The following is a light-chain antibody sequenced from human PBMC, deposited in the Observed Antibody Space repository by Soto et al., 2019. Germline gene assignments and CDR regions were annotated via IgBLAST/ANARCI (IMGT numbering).Light chain of an antibody. J-gene: IGKJ4*01. CDR2: DAS. V-gene: IGKV3-15*01. Sequence: ETVMTQSPATLSVSPGERAILSCRASQSISSNLAWFQQKPGQAPRLLIYDASTMATGFPARFSGSGSGTEFTLTISSLQSEDFAVYYCQQYNNWPLTFGGGTKVDIK. CDR1: QSISSN. CDR3: QQYNNWPLT.